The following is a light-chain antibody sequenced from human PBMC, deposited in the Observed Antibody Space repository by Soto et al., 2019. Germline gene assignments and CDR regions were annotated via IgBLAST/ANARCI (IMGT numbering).Light chain of an antibody. CDR1: QSVAGN. J-gene: IGKJ4*01. CDR3: QQSNNWPPLT. V-gene: IGKV3-15*01. CDR2: GVS. Sequence: EIVSTQSPATLSVSPLETATLSFRANQSVAGNLAWYQQKPGQPPRLLIYGVSTRATGVPARFSGSGSETDFSLTISSLQIEDFALYYCQQSNNWPPLTFGGGTKVDIK.